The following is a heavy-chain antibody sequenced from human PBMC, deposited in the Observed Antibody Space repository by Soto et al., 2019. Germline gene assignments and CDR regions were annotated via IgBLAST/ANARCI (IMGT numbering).Heavy chain of an antibody. V-gene: IGHV1-3*01. D-gene: IGHD3-22*01. CDR2: INSGNGST. Sequence: GASVKVSCKASGYTFTSYAMHWVRQAPGQRLEWMGWINSGNGSTKYSQKFHGRVTITRDTSASTAYMEMSSLRSEDTAVYYCARVGSGGVYYYDSSGYYYDYWGQGTLVTVSS. CDR3: ARVGSGGVYYYDSSGYYYDY. J-gene: IGHJ4*02. CDR1: GYTFTSYA.